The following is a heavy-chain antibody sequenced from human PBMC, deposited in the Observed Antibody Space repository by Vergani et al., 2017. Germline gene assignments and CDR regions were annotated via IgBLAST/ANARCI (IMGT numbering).Heavy chain of an antibody. Sequence: EVHLEESGGGLVQPGGSLRLSCAASGFTFGDYYMAWIRLAPGKGLDWVASIKRDGTETFYVDSVKGRFTSSRDNAKTTLYLQMNSLGDEDRGVYYCARISGGSAPYLDYWGQGTLVTVAS. CDR2: IKRDGTET. CDR1: GFTFGDYY. D-gene: IGHD2-15*01. V-gene: IGHV3-7*01. J-gene: IGHJ1*01. CDR3: ARISGGSAPYLDY.